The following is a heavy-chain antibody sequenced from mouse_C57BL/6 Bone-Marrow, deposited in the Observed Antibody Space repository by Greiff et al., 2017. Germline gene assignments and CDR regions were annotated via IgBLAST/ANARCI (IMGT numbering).Heavy chain of an antibody. J-gene: IGHJ4*01. CDR1: GFTFSSYG. D-gene: IGHD4-1*01. V-gene: IGHV5-6*01. CDR3: ARSSGTFYAMDY. CDR2: ISSGGSYT. Sequence: EVQGVESGGDLVKPGGSLKLSCAASGFTFSSYGMSWVRQTPDKRLEWVATISSGGSYTYYPDSVKGRFTISRDKAKNTLYLQMSSLKSEDTAMYYCARSSGTFYAMDYWGQGTSVTVSS.